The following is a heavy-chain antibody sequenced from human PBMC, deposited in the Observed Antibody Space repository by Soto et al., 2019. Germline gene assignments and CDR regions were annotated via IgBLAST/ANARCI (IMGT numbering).Heavy chain of an antibody. Sequence: SETLSLTCTVSGGSISSYYWNWVRQSPGKGLEWIGFIYYSGSTNYNPSLKSRVTISVDTSKNQFSLKLSSVTAADTAVYYCAAYIWGNAFDIWGQGTMVTVSS. J-gene: IGHJ3*02. D-gene: IGHD3-16*01. CDR1: GGSISSYY. CDR2: IYYSGST. V-gene: IGHV4-59*03. CDR3: AAYIWGNAFDI.